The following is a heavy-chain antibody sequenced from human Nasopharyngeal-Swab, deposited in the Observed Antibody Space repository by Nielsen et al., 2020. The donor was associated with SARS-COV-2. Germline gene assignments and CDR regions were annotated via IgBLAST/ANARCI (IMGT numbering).Heavy chain of an antibody. V-gene: IGHV3-21*01. J-gene: IGHJ4*02. Sequence: GDSLKISCAASGFTFSSYSMNWVRQAPGKGLEWVSSISSSSSYIYYADSVKGRFTISRDNAKNSLYLQMNSLRAEDTAVYYCARDGLYSAGGNWGQGTLVTVSS. CDR3: ARDGLYSAGGN. CDR2: ISSSSSYI. D-gene: IGHD5-18*01. CDR1: GFTFSSYS.